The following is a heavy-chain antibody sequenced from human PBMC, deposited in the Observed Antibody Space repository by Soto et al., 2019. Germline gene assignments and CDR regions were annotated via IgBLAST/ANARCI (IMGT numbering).Heavy chain of an antibody. CDR1: GYTFTSYA. CDR3: VRSGYYNYYFDY. CDR2: INAGNGNT. D-gene: IGHD3-22*01. V-gene: IGHV1-3*01. Sequence: SVKVSCKASGYTFTSYAMHSARQAPGQRLEWMGWINAGNGNTKYSQKFQGRVTITRDTSASTAYMELSSLRSEDTAVYYCVRSGYYNYYFDYWGQGTLVTVSS. J-gene: IGHJ4*02.